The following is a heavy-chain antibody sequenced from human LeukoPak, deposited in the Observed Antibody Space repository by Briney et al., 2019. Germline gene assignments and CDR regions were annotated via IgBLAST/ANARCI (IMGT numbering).Heavy chain of an antibody. CDR2: INPSGGST. D-gene: IGHD6-6*01. CDR3: AREKGYSSSPLYYYYYYMDV. J-gene: IGHJ6*03. Sequence: ASVKVSCKASGYTFTSYYMHWVRQAPGQGLEWMGIINPSGGSTSCAQKFQGRVTMTRDMSTSTVYMELSSLRSEDTAVYYCAREKGYSSSPLYYYYYYMDVWGKGTTVTISS. CDR1: GYTFTSYY. V-gene: IGHV1-46*01.